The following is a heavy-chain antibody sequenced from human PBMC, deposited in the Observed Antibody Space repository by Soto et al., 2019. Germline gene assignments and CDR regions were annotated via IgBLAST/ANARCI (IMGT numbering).Heavy chain of an antibody. V-gene: IGHV3-21*01. Sequence: EVQLVESGGGLVKPGGSLRLSCAASGFTFSSYSMNWVRQAPGKGLEWVSSISSSSSYIYYADSVKGRFTISRDNAKNSLYLQMNSLRVEDTAVYYCARVGGQLVPGIDYWGQGTLVTVSS. CDR1: GFTFSSYS. CDR2: ISSSSSYI. CDR3: ARVGGQLVPGIDY. J-gene: IGHJ4*02. D-gene: IGHD6-6*01.